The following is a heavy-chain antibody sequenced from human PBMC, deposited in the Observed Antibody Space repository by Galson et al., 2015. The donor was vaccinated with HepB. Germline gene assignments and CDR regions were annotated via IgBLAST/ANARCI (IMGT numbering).Heavy chain of an antibody. CDR2: IRSETDGGTP. J-gene: IGHJ5*02. CDR1: GFTFNKAW. Sequence: SLRLFCAAPGFTFNKAWMTWVRQPPGKGLEWVGQIRSETDGGTPNYGTPVEGRFTISRDDSKDTLYLQMNSLRIEDTAVYYCTTIWGIEVGSRRFDPWGQGTLVTVSS. D-gene: IGHD2-2*01. V-gene: IGHV3-15*01. CDR3: TTIWGIEVGSRRFDP.